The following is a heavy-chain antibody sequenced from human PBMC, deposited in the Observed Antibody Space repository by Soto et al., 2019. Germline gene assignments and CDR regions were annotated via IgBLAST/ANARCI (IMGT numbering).Heavy chain of an antibody. CDR3: ARHSSGWHYFDF. V-gene: IGHV4-59*02. J-gene: IGHJ4*02. Sequence: DTLSLTCTVSSDSVSRYYWSWIRQPPGKGLDWIGYVYYSGSTNYNPSVKSRVTISIDTSKNQFSLRLNSVTAADTAVYYCARHSSGWHYFDFWGQGALVTVSS. CDR1: SDSVSRYY. D-gene: IGHD6-25*01. CDR2: VYYSGST.